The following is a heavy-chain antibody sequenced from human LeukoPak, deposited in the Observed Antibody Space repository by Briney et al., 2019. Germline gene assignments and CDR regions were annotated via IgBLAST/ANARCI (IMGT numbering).Heavy chain of an antibody. D-gene: IGHD6-19*01. CDR2: IYPSGTT. Sequence: SETLSLTCTVSGGSITNYYWTWIRQPAGKGLEWIGRIYPSGTTTYNPSLKSRVDMSVDTSKNQFSLKLRSVTAADTALYYCARVSPIRLAGSSYYYAMDVWGQGTTVIVSS. J-gene: IGHJ6*02. V-gene: IGHV4-4*07. CDR3: ARVSPIRLAGSSYYYAMDV. CDR1: GGSITNYY.